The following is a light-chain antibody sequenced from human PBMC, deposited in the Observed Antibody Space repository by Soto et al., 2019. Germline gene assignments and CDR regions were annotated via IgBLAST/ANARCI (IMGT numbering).Light chain of an antibody. Sequence: QSALTQPASVSGSPGQTVTISCTGTSSDIGGGNGVPWYQQLPGTAPKLLIFDDTNRPSGVSDRFSGSKSGTSASLAISGLQAEDEADYYCQSYASSMRLVFGGGTKVTVL. CDR2: DDT. J-gene: IGLJ2*01. CDR1: SSDIGGGNG. CDR3: QSYASSMRLV. V-gene: IGLV1-40*01.